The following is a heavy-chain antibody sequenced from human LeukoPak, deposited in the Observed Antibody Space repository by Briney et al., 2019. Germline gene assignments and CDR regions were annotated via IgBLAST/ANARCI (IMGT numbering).Heavy chain of an antibody. CDR2: IYHSGSS. CDR3: ARDVGDYQFDP. V-gene: IGHV4-30-2*01. CDR1: GVSISSGGYY. J-gene: IGHJ5*02. Sequence: PSETLSLTCAVSGVSISSGGYYWSWIRQPPGKGLEWIGYIYHSGSSYYNPSLKSRVTLSADRSKNQFSLKLTSVTAADTAVYYCARDVGDYQFDPWGQGTLVTVSS. D-gene: IGHD4-17*01.